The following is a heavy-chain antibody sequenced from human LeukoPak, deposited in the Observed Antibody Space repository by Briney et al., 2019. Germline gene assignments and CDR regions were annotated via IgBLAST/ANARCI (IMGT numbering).Heavy chain of an antibody. Sequence: SETLSLTCTVSGGSISSSSYYWGWIRQPPGKGLEWIGYIYYSGSANYNPSLKSRVTISVGTSKNQFSLRLSSVTAADTAVYYCARDKNGSSGWYSFFDYWGQGTLITVSS. J-gene: IGHJ4*02. CDR3: ARDKNGSSGWYSFFDY. CDR1: GGSISSSSYY. V-gene: IGHV4-61*01. CDR2: IYYSGSA. D-gene: IGHD6-19*01.